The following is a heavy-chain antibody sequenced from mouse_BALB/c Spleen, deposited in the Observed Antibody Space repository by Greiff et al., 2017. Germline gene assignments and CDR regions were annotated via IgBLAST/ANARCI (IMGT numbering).Heavy chain of an antibody. CDR1: GYSFTDYI. V-gene: IGHV1S46*01. CDR2: INPNNGDT. CDR3: ARSAYYRSSDY. Sequence: VQLKQTGPELVKPGASVKISCKASGYSFTDYIMLWVKQSHGKSLEWIGNINPNNGDTFYNQKFKGKATLTVDKSSSTAYMQLNSLTSEDSAVYYCARSAYYRSSDYWGQGTTLTVSS. J-gene: IGHJ2*01. D-gene: IGHD2-14*01.